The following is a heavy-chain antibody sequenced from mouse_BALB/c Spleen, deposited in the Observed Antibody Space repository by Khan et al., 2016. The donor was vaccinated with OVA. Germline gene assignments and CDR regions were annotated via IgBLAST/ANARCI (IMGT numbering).Heavy chain of an antibody. CDR3: AVHGSSSACLTY. Sequence: QVQLKQSGAELAKPGASVKMSCKASGYTFTSYWMYWVKQRPGQGLEWIGYINPSTGYTEYNQRFKDKATLSADKSSSTAYMQMSSLPSEESAFYNRAVHGSSSACLTYWGQGTLVTVS. D-gene: IGHD1-1*01. J-gene: IGHJ3*01. CDR2: INPSTGYT. V-gene: IGHV1-7*01. CDR1: GYTFTSYW.